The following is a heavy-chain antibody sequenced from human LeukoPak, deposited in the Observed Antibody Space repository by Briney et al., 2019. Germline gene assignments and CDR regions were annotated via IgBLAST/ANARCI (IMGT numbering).Heavy chain of an antibody. CDR3: AKGHRIYSGSYYYSDSVDY. V-gene: IGHV3-30*18. CDR2: ISYDGSNK. D-gene: IGHD1-26*01. J-gene: IGHJ4*02. CDR1: GFTFSSYG. Sequence: GGSLRLSCAASGFTFSSYGMHWVRQAPGKGLEWVAVISYDGSNKYYADSVKGRFTISRDNSKNTLYLQMNSLRAEDTAVYYCAKGHRIYSGSYYYSDSVDYWGQGTLVTVSS.